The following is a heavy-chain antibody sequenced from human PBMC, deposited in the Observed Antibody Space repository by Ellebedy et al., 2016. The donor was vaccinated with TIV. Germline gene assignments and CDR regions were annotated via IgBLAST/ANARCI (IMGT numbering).Heavy chain of an antibody. V-gene: IGHV4-39*02. D-gene: IGHD4-11*01. CDR1: GASIDSTSYY. CDR3: ARLSDGNYGNDF. J-gene: IGHJ4*02. CDR2: IYYSGST. Sequence: SETLSLTXTVSGASIDSTSYYWSWIRQPPGKGLEWIGSIYYSGSTHYNPSLKSRVTISVDTSKNHFSLKLASVTAADTAVYYCARLSDGNYGNDFWGQGTLVTVSS.